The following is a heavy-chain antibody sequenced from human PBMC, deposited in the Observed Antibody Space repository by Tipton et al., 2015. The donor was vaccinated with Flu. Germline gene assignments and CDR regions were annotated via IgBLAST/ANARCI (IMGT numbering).Heavy chain of an antibody. D-gene: IGHD5-18*01. CDR3: ARPDAAMVTSAFGS. J-gene: IGHJ4*02. CDR1: GYTFTTYW. V-gene: IGHV5-51*01. CDR2: INPGDSHT. Sequence: MQLVQSGAEVKKPGESLKISCKGSGYTFTTYWIGWVRQMPGQGLEWMGIINPGDSHTRYSPSFQGQVTISADKSISTAYLQWSSLKASDSAMYYCARPDAAMVTSAFGSWGQGTLVTVSS.